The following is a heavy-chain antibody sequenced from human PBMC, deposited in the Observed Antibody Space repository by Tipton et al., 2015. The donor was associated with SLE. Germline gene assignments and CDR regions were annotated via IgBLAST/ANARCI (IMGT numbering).Heavy chain of an antibody. CDR2: IYSSGST. CDR1: GGSITNYY. CDR3: AKDRHYDPHAFEI. V-gene: IGHV4-59*01. Sequence: TLSLTCTVSGGSITNYYWSWIRQPPGKGPECIGYIYSSGSTNYNPSLKSRITISLDTSKNQFSLKLASVTAADTAVYYCAKDRHYDPHAFEIWGQGTMVTVSS. D-gene: IGHD3-22*01. J-gene: IGHJ3*02.